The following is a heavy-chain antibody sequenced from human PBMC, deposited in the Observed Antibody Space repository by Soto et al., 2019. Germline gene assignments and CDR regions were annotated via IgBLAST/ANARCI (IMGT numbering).Heavy chain of an antibody. J-gene: IGHJ4*02. CDR3: AKERARPGPLIPAAIGDYYFDH. Sequence: QVQLVESGGGVVQPGRSLRLSCAASGFTFSSYGMHWVRQAPGKGLEWVAVISYDGSNKYYADSVKGRFTISRDNSKNTLYLQKNSLRAEDTAEHYCAKERARPGPLIPAAIGDYYFDHWGQGTLVTGSS. D-gene: IGHD2-2*01. CDR1: GFTFSSYG. V-gene: IGHV3-30*18. CDR2: ISYDGSNK.